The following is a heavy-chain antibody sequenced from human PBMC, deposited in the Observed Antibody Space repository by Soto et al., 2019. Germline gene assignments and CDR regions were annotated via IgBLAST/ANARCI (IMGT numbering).Heavy chain of an antibody. J-gene: IGHJ6*02. CDR2: IYYSGST. CDR1: GGSISSSSYY. CDR3: ARYSSGWYRFDYYYGMDV. Sequence: QLQLQESGPGLVKPSETLSLTCTVSGGSISSSSYYWGWIRQPPGKGLEWIGSIYYSGSTYYNPSLKSRGTISVDTSKNQFSLKLSSVTAADTAVYYCARYSSGWYRFDYYYGMDVWGQGTTVTVSS. D-gene: IGHD6-19*01. V-gene: IGHV4-39*01.